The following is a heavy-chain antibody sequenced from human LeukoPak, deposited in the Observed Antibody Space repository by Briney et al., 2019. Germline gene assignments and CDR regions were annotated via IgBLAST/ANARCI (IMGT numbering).Heavy chain of an antibody. CDR1: GGSFSGYY. Sequence: PSETLSLTCAVYGGSFSGYYWSWLRQAPGKGLEWLGEINHSGNTNYNPSLKSRVTISVDTSKNQFSLKLSSVTAADTAVYYCVTEPGYCTGGRCYGGWFDPWGQGTLVTVSS. V-gene: IGHV4-34*01. J-gene: IGHJ5*02. D-gene: IGHD2-15*01. CDR2: INHSGNT. CDR3: VTEPGYCTGGRCYGGWFDP.